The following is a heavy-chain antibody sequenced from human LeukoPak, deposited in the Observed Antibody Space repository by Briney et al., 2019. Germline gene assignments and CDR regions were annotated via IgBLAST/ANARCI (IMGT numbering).Heavy chain of an antibody. CDR3: AKDRRIAAAGTPDLFDY. CDR1: GFTFSSYA. D-gene: IGHD6-13*01. J-gene: IGHJ4*02. CDR2: IRGSGGST. Sequence: PGGSLRLSCAASGFTFSSYAMSWVRQAPGKGLEWVSAIRGSGGSTYYADSVKGRFTISRDNSKNTLYLQMNSLRAEDTAVYYCAKDRRIAAAGTPDLFDYWGQGTLVTVSS. V-gene: IGHV3-23*01.